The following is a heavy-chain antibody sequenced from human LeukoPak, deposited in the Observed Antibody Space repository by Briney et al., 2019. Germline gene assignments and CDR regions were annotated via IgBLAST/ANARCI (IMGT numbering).Heavy chain of an antibody. V-gene: IGHV5-51*01. Sequence: GESLKISCKGSGYSFANYWIGWVRQMPGKGLEWMGIIYPADSDTRYSPSFQGQVTISADKSINLAYLQWSSLKASDTAMYYCATLRRLTNGMDVWGQGTTVTVSS. J-gene: IGHJ6*02. CDR2: IYPADSDT. CDR1: GYSFANYW. D-gene: IGHD4/OR15-4a*01. CDR3: ATLRRLTNGMDV.